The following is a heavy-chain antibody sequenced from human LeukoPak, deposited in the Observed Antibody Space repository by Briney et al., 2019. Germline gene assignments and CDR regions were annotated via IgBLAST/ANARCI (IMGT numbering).Heavy chain of an antibody. CDR2: ISSSGSTI. Sequence: PGGSLRLSCAASGFTFSDYYMSWICQAPGKGLEWVSYISSSGSTIYYADSVKGRFTISRDNAKNSLYLQMNSLRAEDTAVYYCARVPGIQLWLDAFDIWGQGTMVTVSS. CDR1: GFTFSDYY. V-gene: IGHV3-11*01. J-gene: IGHJ3*02. D-gene: IGHD5-18*01. CDR3: ARVPGIQLWLDAFDI.